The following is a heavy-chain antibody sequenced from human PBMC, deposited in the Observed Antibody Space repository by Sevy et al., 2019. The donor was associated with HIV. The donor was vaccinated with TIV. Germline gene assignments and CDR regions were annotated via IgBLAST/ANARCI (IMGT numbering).Heavy chain of an antibody. CDR2: FDPEDGEI. V-gene: IGHV1-24*01. J-gene: IGHJ4*02. Sequence: ASVKVSCKVSGHSLTELSMHWVRQAPGKGLEWMGRFDPEDGEIIIAQKFQGRVTIPEDTSNEPSYMELSSLRAEDTAVYYCASAREYYEEKCGYLDYWGQGTLVTVSS. CDR1: GHSLTELS. D-gene: IGHD3-3*01. CDR3: ASAREYYEEKCGYLDY.